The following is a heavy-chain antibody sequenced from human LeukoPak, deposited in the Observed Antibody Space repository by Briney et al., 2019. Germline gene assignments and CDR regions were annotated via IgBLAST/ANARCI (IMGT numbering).Heavy chain of an antibody. CDR2: ISYDGSNK. CDR3: AKDMAYSSSLAEDY. Sequence: GGSLRLSCAASGFTFSSYGMHWVRPAPGKGLEWVAVISYDGSNKYYADSVKGRFTISRDNSKNTLYLQMNNLRAEDTAVYYCAKDMAYSSSLAEDYWGQGTLVTVSS. V-gene: IGHV3-30*18. D-gene: IGHD6-6*01. J-gene: IGHJ4*02. CDR1: GFTFSSYG.